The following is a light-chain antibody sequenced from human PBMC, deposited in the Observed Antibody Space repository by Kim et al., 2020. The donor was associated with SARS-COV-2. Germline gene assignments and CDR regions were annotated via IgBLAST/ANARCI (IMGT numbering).Light chain of an antibody. Sequence: APGKKARIICGGDSIGRRSVHWSQQKPGQAPVVVVYENIERPSGIPERFSGSNSGNTATLTISRVEAGDEADYYCQVWDAGSEHVVFGGGTQLTVL. CDR3: QVWDAGSEHVV. CDR1: SIGRRS. V-gene: IGLV3-21*03. J-gene: IGLJ2*01. CDR2: ENI.